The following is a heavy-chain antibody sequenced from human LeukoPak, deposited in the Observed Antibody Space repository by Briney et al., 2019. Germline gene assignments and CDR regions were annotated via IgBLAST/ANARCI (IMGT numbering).Heavy chain of an antibody. D-gene: IGHD4-11*01. CDR2: INPDSGGT. CDR1: GYTFNSSY. CDR3: ASGYSDYADYYNYYMDV. V-gene: IGHV1-2*02. J-gene: IGHJ6*03. Sequence: ASVKVSCKASGYTFNSSYMHWVRQAPGQGLEWMGWINPDSGGTNYAQKFQGRVTMTRDTSITTAYMELSRLTSDDTAVYYCASGYSDYADYYNYYMDVWGKGTTVTVSS.